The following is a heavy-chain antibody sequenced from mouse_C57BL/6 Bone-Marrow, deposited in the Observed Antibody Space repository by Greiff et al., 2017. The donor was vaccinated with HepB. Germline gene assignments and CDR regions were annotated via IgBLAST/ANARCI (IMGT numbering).Heavy chain of an antibody. CDR2: SRNKANDYTT. D-gene: IGHD1-1*01. V-gene: IGHV7-1*01. J-gene: IGHJ1*03. Sequence: EVMLVESGGGLVQSGRSLRLSCATSGFTFSDFYMEWVRQAPGKGLEWIAASRNKANDYTTEYSASVKGRFIVSRDTSQSILYLQMNALRAEDTAIYYCARDLYGSSYGWYFDVWGTGTTVTVSS. CDR3: ARDLYGSSYGWYFDV. CDR1: GFTFSDFY.